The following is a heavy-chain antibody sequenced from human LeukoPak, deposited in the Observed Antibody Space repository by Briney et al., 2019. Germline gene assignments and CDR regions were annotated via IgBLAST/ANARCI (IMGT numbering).Heavy chain of an antibody. CDR1: GFTFSSYA. CDR2: ISGSGAST. J-gene: IGHJ6*03. V-gene: IGHV3-23*01. CDR3: ARPSYYYYYMDV. Sequence: GGSLRLSCAASGFTFSSYAMSWVRQAPGKGLEWVSDISGSGASTYYADSVKGRFTISRHNSKNTLYLQMNSLRAEDTAVYYCARPSYYYYYMDVWGKGTTVTISS.